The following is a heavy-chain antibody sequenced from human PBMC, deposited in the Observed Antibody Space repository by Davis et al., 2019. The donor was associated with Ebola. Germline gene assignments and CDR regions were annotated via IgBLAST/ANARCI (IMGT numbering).Heavy chain of an antibody. D-gene: IGHD3-9*01. J-gene: IGHJ4*02. CDR3: ARDPDDILTVGRMLNYFDY. CDR2: INPNSGGT. V-gene: IGHV1-2*02. Sequence: ASVKVSCKASGYTFTGYYMHWVRQAPGQGLEWMGWINPNSGGTNYAQKFQGRVTMTRDTSISTAYMELSRLRSDDTAVYYCARDPDDILTVGRMLNYFDYWGQGTLVTVSS. CDR1: GYTFTGYY.